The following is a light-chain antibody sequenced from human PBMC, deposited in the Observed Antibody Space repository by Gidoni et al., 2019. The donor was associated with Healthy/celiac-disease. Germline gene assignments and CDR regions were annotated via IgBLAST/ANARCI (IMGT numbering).Light chain of an antibody. CDR1: NSNIEINY. CDR3: GTWDSRLSLMV. CDR2: DDT. Sequence: QSVLTQPPSLSAAPGPKVTISCSGGNSNIEINYVSWYQQVPGAAPKLLIYDDTQRPAGISGRFSGSRSGTSATLGISGLQTGDEAIYYCGTWDSRLSLMVFGGGTKLTVL. J-gene: IGLJ2*01. V-gene: IGLV1-51*01.